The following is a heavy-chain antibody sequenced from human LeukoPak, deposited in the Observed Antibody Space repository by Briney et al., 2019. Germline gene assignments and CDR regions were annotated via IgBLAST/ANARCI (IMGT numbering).Heavy chain of an antibody. CDR3: ARDSGELSGEFDN. V-gene: IGHV3-21*01. CDR1: GFTFSSYS. CDR2: ISSSSSYI. J-gene: IGHJ5*02. Sequence: GGSLRLSCAASGFTFSSYSMNWVRQAPGKGLEWVSSISSSSSYIYYVDSVKGRFTISRDNAKNSLYLQMNSLRAEDTAVYYCARDSGELSGEFDNWGQGTLVTVSS. D-gene: IGHD1-26*01.